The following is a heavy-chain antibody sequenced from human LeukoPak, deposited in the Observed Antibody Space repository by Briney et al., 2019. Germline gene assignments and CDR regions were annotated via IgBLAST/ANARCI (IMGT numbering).Heavy chain of an antibody. V-gene: IGHV3-21*01. CDR1: GFTFSSYS. D-gene: IGHD6-19*01. CDR3: AREGKLTGYFGGLGFNY. CDR2: ISSSSSYI. J-gene: IGHJ4*02. Sequence: GGSLRLSCAASGFTFSSYSMNWVRQAPGKGLEWVSSISSSSSYIYYADSVKGRFTISRDNAKNSLYLQMNSLRAEDTAVYYCAREGKLTGYFGGLGFNYWGQGILVTVSS.